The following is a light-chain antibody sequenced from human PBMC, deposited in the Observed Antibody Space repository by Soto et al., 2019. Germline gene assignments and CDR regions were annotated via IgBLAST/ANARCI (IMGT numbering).Light chain of an antibody. CDR1: SSDVGGYNY. V-gene: IGLV2-14*01. CDR3: SSYTGSNTPVV. Sequence: QSALTQPASVSGSPGQSLTISCTGTSSDVGGYNYVSWYQQHPGKAPNLIIFDVSNRPSGVSNRFSGSKSGNSASLTISGLQAEDEADYYCSSYTGSNTPVVFGGGTKLTVL. J-gene: IGLJ2*01. CDR2: DVS.